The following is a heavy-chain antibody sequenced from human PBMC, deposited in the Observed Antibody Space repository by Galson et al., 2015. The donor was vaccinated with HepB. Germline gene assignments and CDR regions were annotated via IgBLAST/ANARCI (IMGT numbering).Heavy chain of an antibody. CDR3: AKLGGYCSSTSCYTAYYFDY. CDR1: GFTFSSYA. CDR2: ISGSGGST. J-gene: IGHJ4*02. Sequence: SLRLSCAASGFTFSSYAMSWVRQAPGKGLEWVSAISGSGGSTYYADSVKGRFTISRDNSKNTLYLQMNSLRAEDTAVYYCAKLGGYCSSTSCYTAYYFDYWGQGTLVTVSS. D-gene: IGHD2-2*02. V-gene: IGHV3-23*01.